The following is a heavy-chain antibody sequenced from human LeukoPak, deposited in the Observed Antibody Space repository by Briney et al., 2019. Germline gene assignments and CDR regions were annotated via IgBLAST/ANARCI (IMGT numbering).Heavy chain of an antibody. CDR1: GGSISSSSYY. J-gene: IGHJ4*02. CDR3: ARDGTSGYPLDY. CDR2: IYYSGST. D-gene: IGHD3-3*01. Sequence: PSETLSLTCTVSGGSISSSSYYWGWIRQPPGKGLEWIGSIYYSGSTYYNPSLKSRVTISVDTSKNQFSLKLSSVTAADTAVYYCARDGTSGYPLDYWGQGTLVSVSS. V-gene: IGHV4-39*02.